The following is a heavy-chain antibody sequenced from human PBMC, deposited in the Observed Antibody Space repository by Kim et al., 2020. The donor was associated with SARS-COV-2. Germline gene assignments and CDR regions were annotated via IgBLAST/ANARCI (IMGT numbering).Heavy chain of an antibody. CDR1: GVSISSGGYY. CDR3: ARAGVTYFDY. CDR2: IYYSGST. V-gene: IGHV4-31*03. Sequence: SETLSLTCTVSGVSISSGGYYWSWIRQNPGKGLEWIGYIYYSGSTYYNSSLKSRVTISVDTAKNQFFLKLSPVTAADTAVYYCARAGVTYFDYWGQGTLVTVSS. D-gene: IGHD2-21*02. J-gene: IGHJ4*02.